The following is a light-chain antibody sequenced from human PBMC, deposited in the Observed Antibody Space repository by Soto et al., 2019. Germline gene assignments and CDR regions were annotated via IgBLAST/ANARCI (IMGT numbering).Light chain of an antibody. CDR1: SSDVGGYNY. V-gene: IGLV2-14*01. CDR2: EVS. J-gene: IGLJ3*02. Sequence: QSALTQPASVSGSPGQSITISCTGTSSDVGGYNYVSWYQQHPGKAPKLMIYEVSNRPSGVSNRFSDSKSDNTASLTISGLQAEDEADYYCTSYTSSSTWVFGGGTKVTVL. CDR3: TSYTSSSTWV.